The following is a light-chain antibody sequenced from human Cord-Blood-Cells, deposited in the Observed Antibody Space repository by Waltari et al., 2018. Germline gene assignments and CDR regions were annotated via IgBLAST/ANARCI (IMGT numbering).Light chain of an antibody. CDR3: MQALQTPRT. CDR2: LGS. Sequence: DIVMTQSPLSLPVTPGEPASTSCRSSQSLLHSNGYNYLDWYLQKPGQSPQLLIYLGSNRASGVPDRFSGSGSGTDFTLNISRVEAEDVGVYYCMQALQTPRTFGQGTKLEIK. CDR1: QSLLHSNGYNY. J-gene: IGKJ2*01. V-gene: IGKV2-28*01.